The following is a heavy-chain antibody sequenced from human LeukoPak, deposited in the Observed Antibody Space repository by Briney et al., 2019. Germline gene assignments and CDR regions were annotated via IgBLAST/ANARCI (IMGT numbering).Heavy chain of an antibody. CDR3: ASSPDCSSTSCYAFFDY. D-gene: IGHD2-2*01. CDR2: MNPNSGNT. CDR1: GYTFTSYD. J-gene: IGHJ4*02. V-gene: IGHV1-8*03. Sequence: GASVKVSCKASGYTFTSYDINWVRQATGQGLEWMGWMNPNSGNTGYAQKFQGRVTITRNTSISTAYMELSSLRSEDTAVYYCASSPDCSSTSCYAFFDYWGQGTLVTVSS.